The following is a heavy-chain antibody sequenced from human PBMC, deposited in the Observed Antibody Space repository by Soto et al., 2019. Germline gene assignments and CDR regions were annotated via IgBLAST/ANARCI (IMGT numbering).Heavy chain of an antibody. CDR2: IYHGGST. CDR3: ARAGTVGYFEY. D-gene: IGHD4-4*01. J-gene: IGHJ4*02. CDR1: GGSISSGGYY. V-gene: IGHV4-31*03. Sequence: SETLSLTCTVSGGSISSGGYYWSWIRQHPGKGLEWIGYIYHGGSTYYNPSLKSRDTISVDTSKNQFSLKLSSVTAADTAVYYCARAGTVGYFEYWGQGTLVTVSS.